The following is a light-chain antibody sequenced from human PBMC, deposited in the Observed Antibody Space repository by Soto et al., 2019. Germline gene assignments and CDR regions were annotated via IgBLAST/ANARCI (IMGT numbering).Light chain of an antibody. CDR2: EVS. CDR3: SSYAGSYTYV. V-gene: IGLV2-8*01. J-gene: IGLJ1*01. Sequence: QSVLTQPPYASGPPGQSVTIACTGTSSDVGGYNYVSWYQQHPGKAPKLMIYEVSKRPSGVPDRCSGSKSGNTASLTVSGLQAEDEADYYCSSYAGSYTYVFGTGTKVTVL. CDR1: SSDVGGYNY.